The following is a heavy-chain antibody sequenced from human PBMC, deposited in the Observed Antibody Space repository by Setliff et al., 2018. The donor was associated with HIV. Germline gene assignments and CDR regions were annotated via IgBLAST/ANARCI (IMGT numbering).Heavy chain of an antibody. CDR3: AKPTSGLYPRAFDL. J-gene: IGHJ3*01. D-gene: IGHD1-26*01. CDR1: AFIFHTYW. Sequence: PGGSLRLSCAGSAFIFHTYWMSWVRQAPGKGLEGVAVISHDGGNKYYADSVKGRFTISGDNSKNTLYLQMNSLRSEDAAVYYCAKPTSGLYPRAFDLWGQGTMVTVSS. CDR2: ISHDGGNK. V-gene: IGHV3-30*18.